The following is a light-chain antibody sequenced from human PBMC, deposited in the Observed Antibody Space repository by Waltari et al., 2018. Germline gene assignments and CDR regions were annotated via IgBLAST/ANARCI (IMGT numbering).Light chain of an antibody. CDR3: QQYNSYPYT. J-gene: IGKJ2*01. CDR1: QSISSW. V-gene: IGKV1-5*03. CDR2: KAS. Sequence: DIQMTQSPSTLSESVGARVTITCRASQSISSWLAWDQQKPGKAPTLLIYKASSLESGVPSRFSGSGSGTEFTLTISSLQPDDFATYYCQQYNSYPYTFGQGTKLEIK.